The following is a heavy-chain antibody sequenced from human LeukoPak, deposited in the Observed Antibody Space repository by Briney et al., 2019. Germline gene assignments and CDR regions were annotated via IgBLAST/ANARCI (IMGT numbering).Heavy chain of an antibody. CDR1: GFTFSSYG. J-gene: IGHJ6*02. D-gene: IGHD4-17*01. Sequence: PGGSLRLSCAASGFTFSSYGMHWVRQAPGKGLEWVAVIWYDGSNKYYADSVKGRFTISRDNSKNTVYLQVNSLRAEDTAVYYCARDEETGDYALNGMDVWGQGTTVTVSS. V-gene: IGHV3-33*01. CDR3: ARDEETGDYALNGMDV. CDR2: IWYDGSNK.